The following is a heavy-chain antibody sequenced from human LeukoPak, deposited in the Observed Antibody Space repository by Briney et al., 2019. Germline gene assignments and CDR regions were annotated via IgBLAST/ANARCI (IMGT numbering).Heavy chain of an antibody. CDR1: GDSISSGGYS. CDR2: IYYSGST. J-gene: IGHJ4*02. V-gene: IGHV4-61*08. Sequence: SETLSLTCAVSGDSISSGGYSWSWIRQPPGKGLEWIRYIYYSGSTNYNPSLKSRVTISVDTSKNQFSLKLSSVTAAATAVYYCARGRSYFDYWGQGTLVTVSS. CDR3: ARGRSYFDY.